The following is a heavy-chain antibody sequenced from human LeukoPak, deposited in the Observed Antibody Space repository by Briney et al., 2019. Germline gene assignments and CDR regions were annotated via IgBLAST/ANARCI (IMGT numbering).Heavy chain of an antibody. CDR1: GFTFSSYA. CDR3: ARDRIAVALNWFDP. D-gene: IGHD6-19*01. J-gene: IGHJ5*02. Sequence: PGGSLRLSCAASGFTFSSYAMHWVRQAPGKGLEWLAVISYDGSNKYYADSVKGRFTISRDNSKNTLYLQMNSLRAEDAAVYYCARDRIAVALNWFDPWGQGTLVTVSS. CDR2: ISYDGSNK. V-gene: IGHV3-30*01.